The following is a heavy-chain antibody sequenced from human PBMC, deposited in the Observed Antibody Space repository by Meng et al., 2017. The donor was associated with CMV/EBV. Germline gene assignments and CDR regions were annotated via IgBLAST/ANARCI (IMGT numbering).Heavy chain of an antibody. CDR2: IYYSGST. D-gene: IGHD3-10*01. J-gene: IGHJ4*02. CDR1: GGSISSSSYY. Sequence: LRLSCTVSGGSISSSSYYWGWIRQPPGKGLEWIGSIYYSGSTYYNPSLKSRVTISVDTSKNQFSLKLSSVTAADTAVYYCARAWEFFDYWGQGTLVTVS. V-gene: IGHV4-39*01. CDR3: ARAWEFFDY.